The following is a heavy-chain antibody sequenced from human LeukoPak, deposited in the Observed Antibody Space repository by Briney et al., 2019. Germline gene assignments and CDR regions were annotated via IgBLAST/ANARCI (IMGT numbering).Heavy chain of an antibody. CDR3: ARDNLAIAVAGTARTIDY. D-gene: IGHD6-19*01. CDR2: INHSGST. Sequence: SETLSLTCAVYGGSFSGYYWSWIRQPPGKELEWIGEINHSGSTNYNPSLKSRVTISVDTSKNQFSLKLSSVTAADTAVYYCARDNLAIAVAGTARTIDYWGQGTLVTVSS. J-gene: IGHJ4*02. V-gene: IGHV4-34*01. CDR1: GGSFSGYY.